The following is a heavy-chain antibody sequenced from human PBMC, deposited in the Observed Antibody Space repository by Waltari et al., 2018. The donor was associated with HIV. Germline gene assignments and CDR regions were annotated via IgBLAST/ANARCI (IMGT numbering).Heavy chain of an antibody. Sequence: QVHLVQSGAEVKKPGASVRVSCKASGYSFSDYGISWVRQAPGQGLEWMGWKSGWGGDRRNYAQKFQGGVTLGTDTATTTVYMELRGLTSDDTAIYYGARGSLLRNWLDPWGQGTLVTVSS. D-gene: IGHD3-22*01. CDR1: GYSFSDYG. J-gene: IGHJ5*02. CDR3: ARGSLLRNWLDP. V-gene: IGHV1-18*01. CDR2: KSGWGGDRR.